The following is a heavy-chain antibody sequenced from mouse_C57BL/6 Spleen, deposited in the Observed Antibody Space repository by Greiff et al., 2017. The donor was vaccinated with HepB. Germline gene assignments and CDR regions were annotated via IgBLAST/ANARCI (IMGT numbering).Heavy chain of an antibody. CDR2: IWSGGST. Sequence: QVQLKQSGPGLVQPSQRLSITCIVSGFSFTSYGVHWVRQTPGKGLEWLGVIWSGGSTDYNAAFISRLSISKDNSKSQVFSKMNRMQADDTAIYYCARREPTWFAYWGQGTLVTVSS. V-gene: IGHV2-2*01. CDR3: ARREPTWFAY. J-gene: IGHJ3*01. CDR1: GFSFTSYG.